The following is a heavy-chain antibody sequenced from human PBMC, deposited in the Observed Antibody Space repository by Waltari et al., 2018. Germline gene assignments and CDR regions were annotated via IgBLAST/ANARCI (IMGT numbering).Heavy chain of an antibody. D-gene: IGHD1-26*01. V-gene: IGHV3-23*01. CDR2: IGAGGANT. Sequence: EVQLLNFGGGLVQPGGSLRLSCAASGFSFSNSTMNWGRQAPGKGLQWVSGIGAGGANTYYADSVKGRFTISTDNSKNTVYLQMNSLRAEDTAVYYCAKGLTGSGTYYDSWGQGTLVTVSS. CDR3: AKGLTGSGTYYDS. CDR1: GFSFSNST. J-gene: IGHJ5*01.